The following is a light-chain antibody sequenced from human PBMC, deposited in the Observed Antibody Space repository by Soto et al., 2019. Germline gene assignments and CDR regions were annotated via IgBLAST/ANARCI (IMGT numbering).Light chain of an antibody. CDR1: QSIGSY. J-gene: IGKJ1*01. CDR3: QHYNSYSEA. CDR2: AAS. V-gene: IGKV1-5*01. Sequence: DTQMTQSPSTLSASVGDRVTITCRASQSIGSYLALYQQKPGKAPKLLIYAASTLQSGVPSRFSGSGSGTDFTLTISCLQSEDFATYYCQHYNSYSEAFGQGTKVDI.